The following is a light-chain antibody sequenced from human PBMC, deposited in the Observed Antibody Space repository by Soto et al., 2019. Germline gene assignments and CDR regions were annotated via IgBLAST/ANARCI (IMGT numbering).Light chain of an antibody. Sequence: NFMLTQPHSVSESPGKTVTISCTGSSGSIATNYVQWYQQRPGSAPTTVIYEDDQRPSGVPDRFSGSIDRSSNSASLTISGLKTEDEADYYCQSYDSTNRGVFGGGTKVTVL. J-gene: IGLJ3*02. CDR2: EDD. CDR1: SGSIATNY. CDR3: QSYDSTNRGV. V-gene: IGLV6-57*02.